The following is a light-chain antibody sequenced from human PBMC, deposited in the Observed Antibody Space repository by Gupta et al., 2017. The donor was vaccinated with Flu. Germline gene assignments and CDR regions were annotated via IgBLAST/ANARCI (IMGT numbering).Light chain of an antibody. CDR1: SSDVGRSDS. J-gene: IGLJ1*01. V-gene: IGLV2-14*03. Sequence: QSALTQPASVSVSPGQSITISCTGTSSDVGRSDSVSCHQQHPGKAPKLLIYDVSNRPSGVSSRFSGSKSGNTASLTISGLQAEDETDYYCSSYTSISTFYVFGTGTKVTVL. CDR2: DVS. CDR3: SSYTSISTFYV.